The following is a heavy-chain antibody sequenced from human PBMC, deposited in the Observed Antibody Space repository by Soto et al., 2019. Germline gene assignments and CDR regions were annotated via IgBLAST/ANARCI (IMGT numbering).Heavy chain of an antibody. D-gene: IGHD3-9*01. Sequence: SETLSLTCAVYGGSFSGYYWSWTRQPPGKGLEWIGEINHSGSTNYNPSLKSRVTISVDTSKNQFSLKLSSVTAADTAVYYCARGPPRYFDWLISFDYWGQGTLVTVSS. CDR3: ARGPPRYFDWLISFDY. V-gene: IGHV4-34*01. CDR2: INHSGST. J-gene: IGHJ4*02. CDR1: GGSFSGYY.